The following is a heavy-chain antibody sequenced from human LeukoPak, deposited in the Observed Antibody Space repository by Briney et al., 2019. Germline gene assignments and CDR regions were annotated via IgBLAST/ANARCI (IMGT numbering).Heavy chain of an antibody. CDR2: IYYSGST. V-gene: IGHV4-59*01. CDR1: GGSISSYY. Sequence: RPSETLSLTCTVSGGSISSYYWSWIRQPPGKGLEWIGYIYYSGSTNYNPSLKSRVTISADTSKNQFSLKLSSVTAADTAVYYCARGLRGLGELTSPYFDYWGQGTLVIVSS. CDR3: ARGLRGLGELTSPYFDY. D-gene: IGHD3-10*01. J-gene: IGHJ4*02.